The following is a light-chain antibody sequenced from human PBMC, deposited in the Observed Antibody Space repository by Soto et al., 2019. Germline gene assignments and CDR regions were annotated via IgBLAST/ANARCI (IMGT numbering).Light chain of an antibody. J-gene: IGLJ3*02. CDR1: RSDVGGYNY. Sequence: QSVLTQPASVSGSPGQSIAISCTGTRSDVGGYNYVSWYQQPPGKAPKLIIYDVSDRPSGVSNRVSGSKSGNTASLTISGLQADDEADYYCSSYTSQSTVVFGGGTKLTVL. CDR3: SSYTSQSTVV. CDR2: DVS. V-gene: IGLV2-14*01.